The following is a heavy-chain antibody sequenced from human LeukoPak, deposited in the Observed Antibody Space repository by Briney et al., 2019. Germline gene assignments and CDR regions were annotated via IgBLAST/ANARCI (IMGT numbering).Heavy chain of an antibody. Sequence: ASVKVSCKASGYTFTSYYLHWVRQAPGQGLEWMGIINPSGGSTSYAQKFQGRVTMTRDMSTSTVYMELSSLRSEVTAVYYCAREPSGATSGPFDYWGQGTLVTVSS. CDR2: INPSGGST. CDR1: GYTFTSYY. J-gene: IGHJ4*02. D-gene: IGHD1-26*01. CDR3: AREPSGATSGPFDY. V-gene: IGHV1-46*01.